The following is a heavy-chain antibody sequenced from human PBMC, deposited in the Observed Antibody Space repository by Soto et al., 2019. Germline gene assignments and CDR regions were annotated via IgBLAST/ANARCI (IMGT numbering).Heavy chain of an antibody. J-gene: IGHJ6*03. Sequence: GGSLRLSCAASGFTFSSYSMNWVRQAPGKGLEWVSSISSSSSYIYYADSVKGRFTISRDNAKNSLYLQMNSLRAEDTAVYYCARVDIVVVPAAMVSYYYYYMDVWGKGTTVTVSS. CDR1: GFTFSSYS. CDR2: ISSSSSYI. CDR3: ARVDIVVVPAAMVSYYYYYMDV. V-gene: IGHV3-21*01. D-gene: IGHD2-2*01.